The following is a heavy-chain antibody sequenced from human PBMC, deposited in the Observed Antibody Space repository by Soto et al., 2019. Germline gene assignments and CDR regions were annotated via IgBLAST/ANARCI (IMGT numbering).Heavy chain of an antibody. D-gene: IGHD1-1*01. J-gene: IGHJ4*02. Sequence: QVQLVESGGGVVQPGGSLRLSSAASGFTFDAYGFHWVRQAPGKGLEWVAVVWSDGNLKYYADSVKGRFTISRDSSKSALNLQMNSLRADDTAVYYCARIQLDTIMALDYWGQGTLVTVSS. CDR2: VWSDGNLK. CDR3: ARIQLDTIMALDY. V-gene: IGHV3-33*01. CDR1: GFTFDAYG.